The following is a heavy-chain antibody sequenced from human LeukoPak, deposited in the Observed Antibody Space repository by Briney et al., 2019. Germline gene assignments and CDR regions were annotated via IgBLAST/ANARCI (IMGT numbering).Heavy chain of an antibody. CDR3: TTDTRRVVVPK. Sequence: KPGGSLRLSCAGSGFTFSNAWMSWVRQAPGKGLEWVGRIKSKTDGGTTDYAAPVKGRFTISRDDSKTSLYLQMNNLKTEDTAVYYCTTDTRRVVVPKWGQGTLVTVSS. V-gene: IGHV3-15*01. J-gene: IGHJ4*02. CDR1: GFTFSNAW. CDR2: IKSKTDGGTT. D-gene: IGHD2-15*01.